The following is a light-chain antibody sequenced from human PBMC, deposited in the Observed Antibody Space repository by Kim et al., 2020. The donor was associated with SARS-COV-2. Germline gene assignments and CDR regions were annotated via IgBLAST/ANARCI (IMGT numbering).Light chain of an antibody. CDR2: EIT. CDR3: CSYATSGTDV. J-gene: IGLJ1*01. Sequence: GPSITISCTGTKSDIGSYNFVTWYQQQPGRAPDLVMYEITERPSGVSDRLSGSNSGNTASLTISGLQAEDEADYYCCSYATSGTDVFGAGTKVTVL. V-gene: IGLV2-23*02. CDR1: KSDIGSYNF.